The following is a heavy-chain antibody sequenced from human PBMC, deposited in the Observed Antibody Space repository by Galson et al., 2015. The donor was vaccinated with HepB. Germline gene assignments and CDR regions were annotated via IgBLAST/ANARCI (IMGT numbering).Heavy chain of an antibody. V-gene: IGHV3-30*18. CDR1: GFTFSNYG. CDR2: ISYDGSNK. D-gene: IGHD6-13*01. J-gene: IGHJ4*02. CDR3: AKDHVFEAAAGPVDY. Sequence: SLRLSCAASGFTFSNYGMHWVRQAPGKGLEWVAVISYDGSNKYYADSVKGRFTISRDNSKNTLYLQMNSLRAEDTAVYYCAKDHVFEAAAGPVDYWGQGTLVTVSS.